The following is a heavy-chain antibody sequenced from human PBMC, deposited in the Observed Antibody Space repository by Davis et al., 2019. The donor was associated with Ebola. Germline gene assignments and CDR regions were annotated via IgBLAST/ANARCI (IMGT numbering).Heavy chain of an antibody. D-gene: IGHD4-23*01. J-gene: IGHJ4*02. V-gene: IGHV3-23*01. CDR3: ASLAYGGNSGIDY. CDR2: ISGIGSST. Sequence: GESLKISCAASGFTFSNYAMSWVRQAPGKGLEWVSGISGIGSSTYYVDSVKGRFTISRDNSKNTVHLQMNSLRAEDTAVYYCASLAYGGNSGIDYWGQGTLVTVSS. CDR1: GFTFSNYA.